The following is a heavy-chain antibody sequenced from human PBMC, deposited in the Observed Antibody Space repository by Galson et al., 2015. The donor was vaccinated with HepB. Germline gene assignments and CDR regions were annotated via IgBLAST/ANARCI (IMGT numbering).Heavy chain of an antibody. V-gene: IGHV3-23*01. J-gene: IGHJ4*02. Sequence: SLRLSCAASGFTFSSYAMSWVRQAPGKGLEWVSAISGSGGSTYYADSVKGRFTISRDNSKNTLYLQMNSLRAEDTAVYYCAKGGRQYQLLRLKAERIDYWGQGTQVTVSS. CDR1: GFTFSSYA. CDR2: ISGSGGST. D-gene: IGHD2-2*01. CDR3: AKGGRQYQLLRLKAERIDY.